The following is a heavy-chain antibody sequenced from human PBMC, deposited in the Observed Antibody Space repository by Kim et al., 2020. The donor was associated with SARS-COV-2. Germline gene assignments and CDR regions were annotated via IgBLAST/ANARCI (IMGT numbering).Heavy chain of an antibody. V-gene: IGHV4-4*02. CDR1: GGSISSFIW. D-gene: IGHD2-2*01. CDR2: IYQSGLT. J-gene: IGHJ5*02. CDR3: ARVDARSVIFHR. Sequence: SETLSLTCTVSGGSISSFIWWRWVRQPPGQGREWIGGIYQSGLTSSNPSLKSLVTMSLDKSKNQFSLRLSSVTAADTAVYSCARVDARSVIFHRCGPGT.